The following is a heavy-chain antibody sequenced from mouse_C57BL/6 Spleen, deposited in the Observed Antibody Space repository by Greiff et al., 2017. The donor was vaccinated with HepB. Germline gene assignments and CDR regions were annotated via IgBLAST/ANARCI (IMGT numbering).Heavy chain of an antibody. J-gene: IGHJ2*01. CDR1: GYSITSGYY. CDR2: ISYDGSN. CDR3: AREKLAPYYFDY. Sequence: EVQLQESGPGLVKPSQSLSLTCSVTGYSITSGYYWNWIRQFPGNKLEWMGYISYDGSNNYNPSLKNRISITRDTSKNQFFLKLNSVTTEDTATYYCAREKLAPYYFDYWGQGTTLTVSS. D-gene: IGHD4-1*01. V-gene: IGHV3-6*01.